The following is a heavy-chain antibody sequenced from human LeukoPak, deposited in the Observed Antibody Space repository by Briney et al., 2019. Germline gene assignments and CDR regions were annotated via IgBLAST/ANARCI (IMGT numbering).Heavy chain of an antibody. D-gene: IGHD5-12*01. J-gene: IGHJ4*02. CDR2: IIPIFGTA. CDR1: GGTFSSYA. CDR3: ARDPRNIVATGYYFDY. Sequence: SVKVSCKASGGTFSSYAISWERQAPGQGLEWMGGIIPIFGTANYAQKFQGRVTITADESTSTAYMELSSLRSEDTAVYYCARDPRNIVATGYYFDYWGQGTLVTVSS. V-gene: IGHV1-69*01.